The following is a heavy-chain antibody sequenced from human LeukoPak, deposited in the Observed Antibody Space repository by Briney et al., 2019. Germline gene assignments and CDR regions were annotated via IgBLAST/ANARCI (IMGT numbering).Heavy chain of an antibody. V-gene: IGHV4-39*01. Sequence: PSETLSLTCTVSGGSISSSSYYWGWIRQPPGKGLEWIGSIYYSGNTYYNPSLKSRVAISVDTSKNQFSLKLNSVTAADTAVYYCARYGSGSYVPFDYWGQGTLVTVSS. CDR1: GGSISSSSYY. CDR2: IYYSGNT. D-gene: IGHD3-10*01. J-gene: IGHJ4*02. CDR3: ARYGSGSYVPFDY.